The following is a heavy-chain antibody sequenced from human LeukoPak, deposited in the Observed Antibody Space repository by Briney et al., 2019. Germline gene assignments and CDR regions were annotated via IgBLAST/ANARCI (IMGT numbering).Heavy chain of an antibody. CDR1: GFTFDDYG. D-gene: IGHD2/OR15-2a*01. J-gene: IGHJ4*02. CDR2: ITDSGGIT. V-gene: IGHV3-23*01. Sequence: GGSLRLSCAASGFTFDDYGMSWVRQAPGKGLEWVSSITDSGGITYYADSVKGRFTISRDNSKNMLYFQMNSLRAEDTAVYYCTKGNIGYYFDYWGQGTLVTVSS. CDR3: TKGNIGYYFDY.